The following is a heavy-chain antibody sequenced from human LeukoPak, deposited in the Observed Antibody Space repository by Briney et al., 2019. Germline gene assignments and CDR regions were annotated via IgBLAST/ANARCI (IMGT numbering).Heavy chain of an antibody. J-gene: IGHJ6*02. V-gene: IGHV4-59*01. CDR3: ARGNYGSGSYAMDV. Sequence: SETLSLTCTVSGGSISTYYWSWIRQPPGKGLEWIGYIYYSGSTNYNPSLKSRVTISVDTSKNQFSLKLSSVTAADTAVYYCARGNYGSGSYAMDVWGPGTTVTVSS. D-gene: IGHD3-10*01. CDR2: IYYSGST. CDR1: GGSISTYY.